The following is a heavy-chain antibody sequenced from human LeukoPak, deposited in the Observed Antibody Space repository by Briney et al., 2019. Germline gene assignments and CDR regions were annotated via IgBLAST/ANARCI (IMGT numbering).Heavy chain of an antibody. J-gene: IGHJ5*02. CDR3: ARGRVAAAGINWFDP. D-gene: IGHD6-13*01. V-gene: IGHV4-34*01. CDR1: GGSFSGYY. Sequence: SETLSLTCPVYGGSFSGYYWSWIRQPPGKGLEWIGETNHSGSTNYHPSLKSRVTISVDTSKTQFSLKLSSVTAADTAVYYCARGRVAAAGINWFDPWGQGTLVTVSS. CDR2: TNHSGST.